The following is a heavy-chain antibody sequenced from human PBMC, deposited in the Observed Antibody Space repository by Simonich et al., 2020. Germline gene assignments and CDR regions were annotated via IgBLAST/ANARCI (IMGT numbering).Heavy chain of an antibody. CDR2: LYPRYSDT. D-gene: IGHD1-1*01. J-gene: IGHJ3*02. CDR3: ARQLNDFDI. Sequence: EVQLVQSGAEVKKPGESLKISCKGSGYSFTSYWIGWARQMPGKGLEWMGTLYPRYSDTRYSPSSQGQVTTSADKSISTAYLQWSSLKASDTAMYYCARQLNDFDIWGQGTMVTVSS. CDR1: GYSFTSYW. V-gene: IGHV5-51*01.